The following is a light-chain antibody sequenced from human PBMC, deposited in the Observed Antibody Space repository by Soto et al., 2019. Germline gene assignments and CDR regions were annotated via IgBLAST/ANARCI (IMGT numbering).Light chain of an antibody. Sequence: QSALTQPASVSGSPGQSITISCTGTSSDVGGYNYVSWYQQHPGKAPKLMIYEVTKRPSGVPDRFSASTSGNTASLTISGLQAEDAADYYCSSYAGTNKVVFGGGTQLTVL. CDR3: SSYAGTNKVV. V-gene: IGLV2-8*01. CDR2: EVT. J-gene: IGLJ2*01. CDR1: SSDVGGYNY.